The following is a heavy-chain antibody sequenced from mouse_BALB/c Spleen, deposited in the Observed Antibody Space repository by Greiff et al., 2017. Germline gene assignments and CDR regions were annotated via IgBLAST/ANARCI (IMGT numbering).Heavy chain of an antibody. D-gene: IGHD2-10*02. CDR3: ARAYGNYPFAY. Sequence: VQLQQSGAELVKPGASVKLSCTASGFNIKDTYMPWVKQRPEQGLEWIGRIDPANGNTKYDPKFQGKATITADTSSNTAYLQLSSLTSEDTAVYYCARAYGNYPFAYWGQGTLVTVSA. V-gene: IGHV14-3*02. CDR1: GFNIKDTY. J-gene: IGHJ3*01. CDR2: IDPANGNT.